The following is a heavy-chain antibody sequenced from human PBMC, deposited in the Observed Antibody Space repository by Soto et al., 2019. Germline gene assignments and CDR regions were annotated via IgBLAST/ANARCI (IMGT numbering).Heavy chain of an antibody. J-gene: IGHJ4*02. D-gene: IGHD3-22*01. CDR1: GDFISSGGYY. V-gene: IGHV4-31*01. CDR2: IYSSGTT. Sequence: QVQLQESGPGLVKPSQTLSLTCTVSGDFISSGGYYWSWIRQLPGKGLEWIGYIYSSGTTYYNPSLKSQITISVDTSKNQFSLSLSSVTAADTAVYYCARTDSSGYYFVYWGQGTLVTVFS. CDR3: ARTDSSGYYFVY.